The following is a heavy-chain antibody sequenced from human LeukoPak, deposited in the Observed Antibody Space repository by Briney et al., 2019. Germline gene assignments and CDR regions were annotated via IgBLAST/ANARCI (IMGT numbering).Heavy chain of an antibody. CDR3: ARQSGGSYVFFDY. CDR2: ISATRNS. Sequence: PSETLSLTCTVSGGSLSTYYWSWIRQPAGKGLEWIGRISATRNSNYSPSLKSRVTISVDKSKDQFSLKLTSVTAADTAVYFCARQSGGSYVFFDYWGRGTLVTVSS. V-gene: IGHV4-4*07. J-gene: IGHJ4*02. D-gene: IGHD3-22*01. CDR1: GGSLSTYY.